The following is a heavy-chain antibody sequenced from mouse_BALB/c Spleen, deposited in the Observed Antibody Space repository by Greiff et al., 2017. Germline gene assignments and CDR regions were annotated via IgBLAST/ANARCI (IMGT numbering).Heavy chain of an antibody. V-gene: IGHV3-2*02. D-gene: IGHD4-1*01. Sequence: VQLQQSGPGLVKPSQSLSLTCTVTGYSITSDYAWNWIRQFPGNKLEWMGYISYSGSTSYNPSLKSRISITRDTSKNQFFLQLNSVTTEDTATYYCARRVMETGTRYFDVWGAGTTVTVSS. CDR1: GYSITSDYA. CDR3: ARRVMETGTRYFDV. CDR2: ISYSGST. J-gene: IGHJ1*01.